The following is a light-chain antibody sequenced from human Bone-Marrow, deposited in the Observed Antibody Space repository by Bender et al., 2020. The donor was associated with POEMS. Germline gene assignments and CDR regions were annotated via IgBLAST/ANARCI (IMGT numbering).Light chain of an antibody. V-gene: IGLV3-10*01. CDR3: QVWDGSSDHPV. J-gene: IGLJ2*01. CDR1: ALPNKY. Sequence: SYELTQPPSVSVSPGQTARITCSGDALPNKYAYWYQQKSGQSPVLVMYQDSKRPSGIPERFSGSNSGNVATLTIRGAEAGDEADYYCQVWDGSSDHPVFGGGTKLTVL. CDR2: QDS.